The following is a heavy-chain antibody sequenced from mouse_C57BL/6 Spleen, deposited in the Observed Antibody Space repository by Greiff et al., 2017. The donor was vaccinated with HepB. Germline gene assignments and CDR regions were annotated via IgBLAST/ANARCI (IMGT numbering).Heavy chain of an antibody. V-gene: IGHV1-80*01. J-gene: IGHJ4*01. CDR1: GYAFSSYW. CDR3: ARGLGGYYAMDY. D-gene: IGHD2-2*01. CDR2: IYPGDGDT. Sequence: QVQLKQSGAELVKPGASVKISCKASGYAFSSYWMNWVKQRPGKGLEWIGQIYPGDGDTTYNGKFKGKATLTADKSSSTAYMQLSSLTSEDSAVYCCARGLGGYYAMDYWGQGTSVTVSS.